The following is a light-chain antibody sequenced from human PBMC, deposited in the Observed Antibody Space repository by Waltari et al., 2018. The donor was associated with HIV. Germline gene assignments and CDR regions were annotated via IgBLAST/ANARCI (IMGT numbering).Light chain of an antibody. V-gene: IGKV3-15*01. Sequence: ATLSCRASQSVYNNLAWYQQKNGQAPRLLIYGASTKATYIPDRFSGSGSGTEFTLTVSSLQSGDFAVYYCQQYHNWPQTFGRGTKVEIK. J-gene: IGKJ2*01. CDR1: QSVYNN. CDR3: QQYHNWPQT. CDR2: GAS.